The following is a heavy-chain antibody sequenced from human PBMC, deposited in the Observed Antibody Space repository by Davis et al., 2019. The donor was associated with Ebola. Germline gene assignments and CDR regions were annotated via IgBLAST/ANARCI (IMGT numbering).Heavy chain of an antibody. CDR3: ARNIVAEGEDY. D-gene: IGHD5-12*01. Sequence: AASVKVSCKASGYTLTSYGISWVRQAPGQGLEWMGWISAYNGNTNYAQKLQGRVTTTTDTSTSTAYMELRSLRSDDTAVYYCARNIVAEGEDYWGQGTLVTVSS. J-gene: IGHJ4*02. CDR1: GYTLTSYG. CDR2: ISAYNGNT. V-gene: IGHV1-18*01.